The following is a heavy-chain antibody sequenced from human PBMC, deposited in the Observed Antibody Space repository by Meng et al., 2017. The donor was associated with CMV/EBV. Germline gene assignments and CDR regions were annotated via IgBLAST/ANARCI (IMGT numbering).Heavy chain of an antibody. J-gene: IGHJ6*02. V-gene: IGHV3-49*04. CDR2: IRIKAYGGTT. Sequence: GGSLRLSCTASGFTFGDYAMCWVRQAPGKGLEWVGFIRIKAYGGTTEYAASVKGRFTISRDDSKSIAYLQMNSLKTEDTAVYYCTRDDYSNDEYGMDVWGQGTTVTVSS. CDR1: GFTFGDYA. CDR3: TRDDYSNDEYGMDV. D-gene: IGHD4-11*01.